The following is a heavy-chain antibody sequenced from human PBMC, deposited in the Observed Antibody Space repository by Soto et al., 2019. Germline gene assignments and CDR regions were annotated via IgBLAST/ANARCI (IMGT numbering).Heavy chain of an antibody. CDR3: TKSSGGSSSVGMDY. CDR2: ITRDGYNK. V-gene: IGHV3-30*04. J-gene: IGHJ4*02. CDR1: GFIFKNYA. Sequence: LRLSCAGSGFIFKNYALNWVRQAPGKGLEWVASITRDGYNKYYADSVKGRFTISRDNSRDTLSLQMTALTIEDSSVYYCTKSSGGSSSVGMDYWGQGTRVTVSS. D-gene: IGHD6-6*01.